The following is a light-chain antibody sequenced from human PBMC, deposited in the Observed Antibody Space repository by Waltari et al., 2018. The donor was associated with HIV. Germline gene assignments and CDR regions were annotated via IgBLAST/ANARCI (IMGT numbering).Light chain of an antibody. CDR2: LNT. CDR1: NSNIGAGYD. V-gene: IGLV1-40*01. Sequence: QSVLTQPPSVSGAPGQRVTISCTGNNSNIGAGYDAHWYQQLPGTAPKVVIYLNTVVPSGIPDRVSGSKSDTSASLAITGLQAEDEADYYCQSYDSSLSASVFGGGTKLTVL. CDR3: QSYDSSLSASV. J-gene: IGLJ2*01.